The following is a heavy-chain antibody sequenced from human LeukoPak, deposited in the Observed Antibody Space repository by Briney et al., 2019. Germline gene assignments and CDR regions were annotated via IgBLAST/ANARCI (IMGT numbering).Heavy chain of an antibody. CDR3: ARGTTRYTTTYYFDY. CDR1: GGSISSGGYS. J-gene: IGHJ4*02. V-gene: IGHV4-61*08. CDR2: IYYSGDT. Sequence: PSETLSLTCAVSGGSISSGGYSWSWIRQPPGKGLEWIGYIYYSGDTNYNPSLKSRVTMSVDTSKNQFSLKLSSLTAADTAVFYCARGTTRYTTTYYFDYWGQGTLVTVSS. D-gene: IGHD2-2*02.